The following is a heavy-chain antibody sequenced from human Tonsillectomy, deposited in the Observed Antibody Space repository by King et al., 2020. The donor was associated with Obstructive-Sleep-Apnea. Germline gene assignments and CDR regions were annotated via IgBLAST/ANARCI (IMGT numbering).Heavy chain of an antibody. CDR3: AIAYTSRGYWYYFDS. V-gene: IGHV3-30*03. D-gene: IGHD3-22*01. J-gene: IGHJ4*02. Sequence: VQLVESGGGVVQPGRSLRLSCAPSGFTFSDYGMHWVRQAPGNGLEWVAVISDDGKNKYYVESVKGRFTVSRDDSRNTLYLQMNSLRPEDTAVYYCAIAYTSRGYWYYFDSWGQGTLVTVSS. CDR1: GFTFSDYG. CDR2: ISDDGKNK.